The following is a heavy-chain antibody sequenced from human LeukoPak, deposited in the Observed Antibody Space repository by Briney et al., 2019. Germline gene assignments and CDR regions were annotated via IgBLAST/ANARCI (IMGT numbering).Heavy chain of an antibody. CDR3: ARHWGFGDYNWFDP. J-gene: IGHJ5*02. Sequence: GGSLKISCTGSGYSFTSYWIGWVRQMPGKGLEWMRIIYPGDSDTRYSPSFQGQVTISADKSISPAYLQWSSLKASDTGMYYCARHWGFGDYNWFDPWGEGTLVTVSS. CDR2: IYPGDSDT. CDR1: GYSFTSYW. V-gene: IGHV5-51*01. D-gene: IGHD3-10*01.